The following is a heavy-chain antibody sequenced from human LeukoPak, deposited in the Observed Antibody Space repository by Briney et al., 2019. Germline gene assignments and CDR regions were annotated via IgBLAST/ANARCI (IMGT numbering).Heavy chain of an antibody. Sequence: GGSLRLSCAASGFTFSSCARSWVRQAPGKGLEWVSGISGSGGGPIYADSVKGRFTISRDNSKNTLYLQMNSLRAEDTALYYCAKRMTTVTNFDYWGQGTLVTVSS. D-gene: IGHD4-17*01. CDR1: GFTFSSCA. CDR3: AKRMTTVTNFDY. V-gene: IGHV3-23*01. CDR2: ISGSGGGP. J-gene: IGHJ4*02.